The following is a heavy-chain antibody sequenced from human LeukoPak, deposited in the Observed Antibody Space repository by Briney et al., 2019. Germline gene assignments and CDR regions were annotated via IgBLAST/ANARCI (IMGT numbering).Heavy chain of an antibody. V-gene: IGHV3-9*01. CDR2: ISWNSGSI. J-gene: IGHJ4*02. CDR3: VKDSDGADSPY. CDR1: GFTFDDNA. Sequence: GGSLRLSCAVSGFTFDDNAMHWVRQAPGKGLEWVSGISWNSGSIAYADSVRGRSTVSRDNAKNSLYLQMSSLRAEDTAFYYCVKDSDGADSPYWGQGILVTVSS. D-gene: IGHD4-23*01.